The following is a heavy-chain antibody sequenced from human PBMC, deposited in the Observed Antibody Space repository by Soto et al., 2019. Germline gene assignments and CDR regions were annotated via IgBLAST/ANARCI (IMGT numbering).Heavy chain of an antibody. Sequence: RLSCAASGFIFRSYAMTWVRQAPGKGLEWVSAISGSGGSTYYADSVKGRFTISRDNSKNTLYLQMNSLRAEDTAVYYCASGYYYDSRGDYPIYYYYGMDGCGQGNTVIVS. CDR1: GFIFRSYA. J-gene: IGHJ6*02. CDR2: ISGSGGST. D-gene: IGHD3-22*01. V-gene: IGHV3-23*01. CDR3: ASGYYYDSRGDYPIYYYYGMDG.